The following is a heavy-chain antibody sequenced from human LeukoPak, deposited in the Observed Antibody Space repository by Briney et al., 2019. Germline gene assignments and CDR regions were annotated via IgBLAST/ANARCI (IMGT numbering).Heavy chain of an antibody. D-gene: IGHD3-10*01. CDR3: AREGYYGSGSPPSLYFDY. J-gene: IGHJ4*02. V-gene: IGHV3-30-3*01. CDR1: GFTFWNYV. Sequence: PGGSLRVSRAASGFTFWNYVIRWVREAPGKGLGWVAVLSSDLNVKLYAGSVKGRFTISRDNSRSTLYLQMNSLRPEDMAIYYCAREGYYGSGSPPSLYFDYWGQGTLVTVSS. CDR2: LSSDLNVK.